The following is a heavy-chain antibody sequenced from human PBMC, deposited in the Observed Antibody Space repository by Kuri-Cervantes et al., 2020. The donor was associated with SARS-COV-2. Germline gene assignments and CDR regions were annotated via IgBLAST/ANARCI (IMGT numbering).Heavy chain of an antibody. D-gene: IGHD2-2*01. Sequence: GESLKISCAASGFSLSRYTMNWVRQAPGKALEWVSSISGSGSYIYYADSVKGRFTISRDNSKNTLYLQMNSLRAEDTAVYYCARGPSPDAFDIWGQGTMVTVSS. CDR3: ARGPSPDAFDI. V-gene: IGHV3-21*01. CDR2: ISGSGSYI. J-gene: IGHJ3*02. CDR1: GFSLSRYT.